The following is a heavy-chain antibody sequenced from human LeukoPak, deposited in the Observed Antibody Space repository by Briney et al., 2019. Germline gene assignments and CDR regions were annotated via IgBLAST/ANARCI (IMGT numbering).Heavy chain of an antibody. CDR3: ARVVVRGPMGV. D-gene: IGHD3-10*01. V-gene: IGHV4-59*01. CDR2: IYYSGST. J-gene: IGHJ6*02. CDR1: GGSISSYY. Sequence: SETLSLTCTVSGGSISSYYWSWIRQPPGKGLEWIGYIYYSGSTNYNPSLKSRVTIPVDTSKNQFSLKLSSVTAADTAVYYCARVVVRGPMGVWGQGTTVTVSS.